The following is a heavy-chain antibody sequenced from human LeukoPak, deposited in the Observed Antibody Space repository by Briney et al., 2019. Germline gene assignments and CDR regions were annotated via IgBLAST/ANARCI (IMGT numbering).Heavy chain of an antibody. CDR1: GGSISSYY. J-gene: IGHJ5*02. CDR3: ARLREFWQLVP. V-gene: IGHV4-59*12. D-gene: IGHD2/OR15-2a*01. CDR2: IYYSGST. Sequence: SETLSLTCTVSGGSISSYYWSWIRQPPGKGLEWIGYIYYSGSTNYNPSLKSRVTISVDTSKNQFSLKLRSVTAADTAVYYCARLREFWQLVPWGQGTLVTVSS.